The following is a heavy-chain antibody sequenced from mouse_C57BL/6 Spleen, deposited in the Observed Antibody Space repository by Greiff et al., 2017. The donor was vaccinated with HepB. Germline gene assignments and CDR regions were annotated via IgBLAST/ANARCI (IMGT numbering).Heavy chain of an antibody. V-gene: IGHV3-6*01. CDR3: AREGLYYDYGSNAMDY. D-gene: IGHD2-4*01. CDR2: ISYDGSN. CDR1: GYSITSGYY. J-gene: IGHJ4*01. Sequence: EVQLQQSGPGLVKPSQSLSLTCSVTGYSITSGYYWNWIRQFPGNKLEWMGYISYDGSNNYNPSLKNRIPITRDTSKNQFFLKLNSVTTEDTATYYCAREGLYYDYGSNAMDYWGQGTSVTVSS.